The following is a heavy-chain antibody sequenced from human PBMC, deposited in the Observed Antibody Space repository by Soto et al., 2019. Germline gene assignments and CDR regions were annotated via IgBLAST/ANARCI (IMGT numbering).Heavy chain of an antibody. Sequence: QVQLVQSGAEVKKPGSSGKVSCKASGGTFSSYTISWVRQAPGQGLEWMGRIIPILGIANYAQKFQGRVTITADKSTSTAYMELSSLRSEDTAVYYCARSIVGATPLGYWGQGTLVTVSS. J-gene: IGHJ4*02. D-gene: IGHD1-26*01. CDR1: GGTFSSYT. V-gene: IGHV1-69*02. CDR2: IIPILGIA. CDR3: ARSIVGATPLGY.